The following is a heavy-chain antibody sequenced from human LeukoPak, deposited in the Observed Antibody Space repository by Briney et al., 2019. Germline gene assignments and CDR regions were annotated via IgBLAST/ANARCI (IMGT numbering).Heavy chain of an antibody. J-gene: IGHJ5*02. D-gene: IGHD3-10*01. V-gene: IGHV4-39*01. CDR3: ARYASGSYYWFDP. CDR1: GVSISSTSYH. CDR2: VYYTGSA. Sequence: KPSETLSLTCTVSGVSISSTSYHWAWIRQPPGKGLEWIATVYYTGSAYYTPSLKSRVTISVDTSKSQFSLKLSSVTTADTALYYCARYASGSYYWFDPWGQGTLVTVSS.